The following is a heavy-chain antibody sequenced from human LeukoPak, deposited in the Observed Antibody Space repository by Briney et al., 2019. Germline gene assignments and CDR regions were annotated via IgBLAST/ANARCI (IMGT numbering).Heavy chain of an antibody. V-gene: IGHV4-59*01. J-gene: IGHJ3*02. D-gene: IGHD4-11*01. Sequence: SETLSLTCTVSGGSISSYYWSWIRQPPGKGLEWIGYIYCSGSTNYNPSLKSRVTISVDTSKNQFSLKLSSVTAADTAVYYCARGPSTVTTIYAFDIWGQGTMVTVSS. CDR3: ARGPSTVTTIYAFDI. CDR1: GGSISSYY. CDR2: IYCSGST.